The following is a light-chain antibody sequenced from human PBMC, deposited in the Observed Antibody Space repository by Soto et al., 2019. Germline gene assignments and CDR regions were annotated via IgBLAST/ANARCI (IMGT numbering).Light chain of an antibody. Sequence: FLTQSPASLSLSPGERATLSCRASQSVGTFLAWYQQKPGQAPRLLISDASTRATGVPARFSGSGSGTDFTLTISSLEPQDFAVYYCQQRSNWPPEITFGQGTRLEIK. J-gene: IGKJ5*01. CDR1: QSVGTF. V-gene: IGKV3-11*01. CDR2: DAS. CDR3: QQRSNWPPEIT.